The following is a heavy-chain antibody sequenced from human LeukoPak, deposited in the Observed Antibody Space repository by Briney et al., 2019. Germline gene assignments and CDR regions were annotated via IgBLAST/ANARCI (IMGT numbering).Heavy chain of an antibody. CDR2: ISSSSSYI. CDR1: GFTFSSYS. Sequence: PGGSLRLSCAASGFTFSSYSMNWVRQAPGKGLEWVSSISSSSSYIYYADSVKGRFTISRDNAKNSLYLQMNSLRAEDTAVYYCASLEGIYGSGNYSDYWGQGTLVTVSS. V-gene: IGHV3-21*01. CDR3: ASLEGIYGSGNYSDY. D-gene: IGHD3-10*01. J-gene: IGHJ4*02.